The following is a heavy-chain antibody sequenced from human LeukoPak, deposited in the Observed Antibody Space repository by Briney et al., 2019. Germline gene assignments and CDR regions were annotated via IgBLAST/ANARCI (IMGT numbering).Heavy chain of an antibody. CDR1: GGSFSGYY. V-gene: IGHV4-34*01. D-gene: IGHD3-22*01. CDR3: ARGLGYYDSSGYYYLDAFDI. Sequence: SETLSLTCAVYGGSFSGYYWSWIRQPPGKGLEWIGEINHSGSTNYNPSLKSRVTISVDTSKNQFSLKLSSVTAADTAVYYCARGLGYYDSSGYYYLDAFDIWGQGTMVTVSS. CDR2: INHSGST. J-gene: IGHJ3*02.